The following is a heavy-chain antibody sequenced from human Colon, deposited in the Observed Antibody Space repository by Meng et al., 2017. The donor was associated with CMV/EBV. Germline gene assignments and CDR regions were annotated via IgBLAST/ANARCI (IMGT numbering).Heavy chain of an antibody. Sequence: GVARRRSCADSGLTFSSYAKSWGRQTPGKGLERVSTISDSGSRTHYADSVKGRFTVSRDNSKNTLSLLMSSLRADDTAIYYCEGSDFWGQGTLVTVSS. CDR1: GLTFSSYA. J-gene: IGHJ4*02. CDR2: ISDSGSRT. V-gene: IGHV3-23*01. CDR3: EGSDF.